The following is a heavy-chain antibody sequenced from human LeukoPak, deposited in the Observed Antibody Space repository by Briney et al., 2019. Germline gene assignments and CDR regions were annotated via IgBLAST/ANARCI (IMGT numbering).Heavy chain of an antibody. CDR2: IYSGGRT. V-gene: IGHV3-66*01. CDR3: AKEGGGGYSSYYHYYMDV. J-gene: IGHJ6*03. D-gene: IGHD5-18*01. CDR1: GFTFSSYS. Sequence: GGSLRLSCAASGFTFSSYSMNWVRQAPGKGLEWVSVIYSGGRTYYADSVKGRFTISRDNSKNTLYLQMNSLRADDTAVYYCAKEGGGGYSSYYHYYMDVWGKGTTVTISS.